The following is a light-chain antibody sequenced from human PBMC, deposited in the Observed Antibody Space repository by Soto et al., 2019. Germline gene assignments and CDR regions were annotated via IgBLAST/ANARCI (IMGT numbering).Light chain of an antibody. Sequence: DTQMAQSPSSLSASLGDRVTITCRASQGIGVYLAWFQQKPGNVPKLLIYAASTLQSGVPSRFSGSGSGTDFTLTISSLQPEDVATYYCQKYNSAPLTFVGGTKVEIK. V-gene: IGKV1-27*01. CDR1: QGIGVY. J-gene: IGKJ4*01. CDR3: QKYNSAPLT. CDR2: AAS.